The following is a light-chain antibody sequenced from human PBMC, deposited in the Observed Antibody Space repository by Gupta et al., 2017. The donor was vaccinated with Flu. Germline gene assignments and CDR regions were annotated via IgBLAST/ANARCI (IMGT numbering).Light chain of an antibody. J-gene: IGKJ5*01. Sequence: DRVTITCRASQSISSYLSWYQKKPGKAPKLLIYAASSLQSGVPSRFSGSGSGTDFTLTISSLQPEDFATYYCQQSYSTPSITFGQGTRLEIK. CDR3: QQSYSTPSIT. CDR1: QSISSY. CDR2: AAS. V-gene: IGKV1-39*01.